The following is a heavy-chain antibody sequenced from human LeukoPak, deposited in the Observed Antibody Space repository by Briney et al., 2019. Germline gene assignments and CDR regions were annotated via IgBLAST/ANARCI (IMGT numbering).Heavy chain of an antibody. CDR3: ARVVVPAAKGYYYYGMDV. J-gene: IGHJ6*04. Sequence: PSETLSLTCAVHGGSVSGYDWGWIRQPPGKGLEWIGEINHSGSTNYNPSLKSRVTISVDTSKNQFSLKLSSVTAADTAVYYCARVVVPAAKGYYYYGMDVWGKGTTVTVSS. CDR1: GGSVSGYD. V-gene: IGHV4-34*01. D-gene: IGHD2-2*01. CDR2: INHSGST.